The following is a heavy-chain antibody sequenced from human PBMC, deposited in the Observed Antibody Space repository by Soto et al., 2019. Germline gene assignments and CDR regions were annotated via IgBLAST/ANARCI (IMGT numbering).Heavy chain of an antibody. V-gene: IGHV4-31*03. CDR1: GGSISSGAYY. J-gene: IGHJ6*02. CDR3: ARERPAKGAVAGADGMDV. Sequence: SETLSLTCTVSGGSISSGAYYWSWIRRHPGKGLEWIGYIYYSGSTYYNPSLKSRVTISVDTSKNQFSLKLSSVTAADTAVYYCARERPAKGAVAGADGMDVWGPGTTVTVSS. D-gene: IGHD6-19*01. CDR2: IYYSGST.